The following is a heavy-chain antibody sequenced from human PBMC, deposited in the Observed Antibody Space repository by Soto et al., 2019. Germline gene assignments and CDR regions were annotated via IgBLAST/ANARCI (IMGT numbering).Heavy chain of an antibody. J-gene: IGHJ3*02. CDR3: ARGADGHGSESSFDI. CDR1: GDTFSTYP. CDR2: IIPILDVT. D-gene: IGHD2-2*01. V-gene: IGHV1-69*02. Sequence: QVQLVQSGAEVKKPGSSVKVSCKTSGDTFSTYPITWVRQAPGQGLEWMGRIIPILDVTDYAQKFQGRLTLTADKSTATAYMEMSSLRSEDTAVFYCARGADGHGSESSFDIWGQGTMVTVSS.